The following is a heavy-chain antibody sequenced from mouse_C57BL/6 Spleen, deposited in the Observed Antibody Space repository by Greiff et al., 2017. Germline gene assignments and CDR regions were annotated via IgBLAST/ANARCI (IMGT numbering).Heavy chain of an antibody. Sequence: QVQLQQSGPELVKPGASVKISCKASGYAFSSSWMNWVKQRPGKGLEWIGRIYPGDGDTNYNGKFKGKATLTADKSSSTAYMQLSSLTSEDAAVYCCAREDLPVVAIWYFDVWGTGTTVTVSS. CDR2: IYPGDGDT. V-gene: IGHV1-82*01. CDR3: AREDLPVVAIWYFDV. J-gene: IGHJ1*03. CDR1: GYAFSSSW. D-gene: IGHD1-1*01.